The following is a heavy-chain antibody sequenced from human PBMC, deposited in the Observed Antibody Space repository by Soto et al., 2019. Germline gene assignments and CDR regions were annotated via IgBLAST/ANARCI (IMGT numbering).Heavy chain of an antibody. D-gene: IGHD4-17*01. CDR1: GYTFTSYA. Sequence: ASVKVSCKASGYTFTSYAMHWVRQAPGQRLEWMGWIDAGNGNTKYSQKFQGRVTITRDTSASTAYMELSSLRSEDTAVYYCARVGVRGDSYIDYWGQGTLVTVSS. CDR3: ARVGVRGDSYIDY. J-gene: IGHJ4*02. CDR2: IDAGNGNT. V-gene: IGHV1-3*01.